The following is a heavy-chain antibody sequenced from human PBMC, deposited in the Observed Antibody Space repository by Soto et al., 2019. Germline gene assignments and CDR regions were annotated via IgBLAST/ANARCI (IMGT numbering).Heavy chain of an antibody. CDR1: GGSVRSGTHY. CDR3: ARIAVFGTSLDS. Sequence: QVQLQESGPGLLKPSETLSLSCTVSGGSVRSGTHYWSWIRQPPGKGLEWVGYIYHSGSTNYNPSLKCRVTISVDTSKNQFALTLTSVTAADTAVYFCARIAVFGTSLDSWGQGTLVTVSS. J-gene: IGHJ4*02. CDR2: IYHSGST. D-gene: IGHD2-2*01. V-gene: IGHV4-61*01.